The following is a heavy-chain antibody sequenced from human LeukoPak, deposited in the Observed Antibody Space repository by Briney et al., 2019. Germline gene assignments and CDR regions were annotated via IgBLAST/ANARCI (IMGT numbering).Heavy chain of an antibody. J-gene: IGHJ5*02. CDR3: ARGRGSYCVGIWFDP. Sequence: PHSGNTGYAQKFQGRVTMTRNTSISTAYMELSSLRSEDTAVYYCARGRGSYCVGIWFDPWGQGTLVTVSS. CDR2: PHSGNT. D-gene: IGHD1-26*01. V-gene: IGHV1-8*01.